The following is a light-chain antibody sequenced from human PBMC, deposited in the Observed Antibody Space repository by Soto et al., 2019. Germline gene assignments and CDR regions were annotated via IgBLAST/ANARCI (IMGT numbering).Light chain of an antibody. CDR2: WAS. CDR1: QSVLYSSNNKNY. J-gene: IGKJ2*01. Sequence: DIVMTQSPDSLAVSLGERATINCKSSQSVLYSSNNKNYLAWYQQKPGQPPKLLIYWASTRESGVPDRFSGRGSGTDFTLTNSSLQAEDVAVYYCQQYYSTPPYTFGQGTKLEIK. CDR3: QQYYSTPPYT. V-gene: IGKV4-1*01.